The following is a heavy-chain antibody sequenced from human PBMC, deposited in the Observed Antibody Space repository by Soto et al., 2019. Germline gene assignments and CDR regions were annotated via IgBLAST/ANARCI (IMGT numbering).Heavy chain of an antibody. Sequence: QVQLVQSGAEVKKPGSSVKVSCKASGGTFSSYAISWVRQAPGQGLEWMGGIIPIFGTANYAQKFQVRVTITADESTSTAYMERSSLRSEATAVYYCASGGVPADIHLGVNWFDPWVQGTLVTVSS. CDR2: IIPIFGTA. J-gene: IGHJ5*02. D-gene: IGHD2-2*01. CDR1: GGTFSSYA. V-gene: IGHV1-69*12. CDR3: ASGGVPADIHLGVNWFDP.